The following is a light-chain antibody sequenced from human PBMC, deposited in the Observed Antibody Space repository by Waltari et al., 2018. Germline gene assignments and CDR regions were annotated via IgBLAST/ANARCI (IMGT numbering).Light chain of an antibody. CDR3: QSGDRSGTLV. CDR2: KDN. V-gene: IGLV3-25*03. Sequence: SYDLQQPPSVSMYQGQTARITCSADACHTTYYYWFQQKPGQAPLLLIYKDNKRPSEIPERFSGSSSWTTVTLTISGVQAEDEADYYCQSGDRSGTLVFGGGTKLTVL. CDR1: ACHTTY. J-gene: IGLJ3*02.